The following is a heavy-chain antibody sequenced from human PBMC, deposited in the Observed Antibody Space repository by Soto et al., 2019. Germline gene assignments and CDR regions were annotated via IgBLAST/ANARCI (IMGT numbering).Heavy chain of an antibody. CDR3: ARASGPFDY. J-gene: IGHJ4*02. D-gene: IGHD6-25*01. CDR1: GFAFSTYG. V-gene: IGHV3-33*01. CDR2: IWFDGSIK. Sequence: QVQLVESGGGVVQPGRSLRVSCAASGFAFSTYGVHWVRQAPGKGLEWVAVIWFDGSIKYYADSVKGRFTISRDNSKDTLFLQMDSLRAEDTAVYYCARASGPFDYWGQGTLVTVSS.